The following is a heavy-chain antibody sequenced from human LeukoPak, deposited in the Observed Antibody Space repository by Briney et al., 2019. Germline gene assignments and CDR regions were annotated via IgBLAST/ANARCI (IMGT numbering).Heavy chain of an antibody. J-gene: IGHJ5*02. CDR2: IYYSGST. Sequence: SETLSLTCTVSGGSISSSSYYWGWIRQPPGKGLEWIGSIYYSGSTYYNPSLKSRVTISVDTSKNQFSLKLSSVTAADTAVYYCARVGTRDCGGDCYPFDPWGQGTLVTVSS. D-gene: IGHD2-21*02. V-gene: IGHV4-39*01. CDR3: ARVGTRDCGGDCYPFDP. CDR1: GGSISSSSYY.